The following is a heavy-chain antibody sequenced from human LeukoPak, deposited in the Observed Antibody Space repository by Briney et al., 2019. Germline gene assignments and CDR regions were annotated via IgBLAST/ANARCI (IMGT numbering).Heavy chain of an antibody. D-gene: IGHD6-13*01. CDR2: MYYSGST. V-gene: IGHV4-59*04. Sequence: SETLSLTCTVSGGSISTYYWSWIRQPPGKGLEWIGSMYYSGSTYYNPSLKSRVTISVDTSKTQFSLKLSSVTAADTAVYYCAKQQLVRCFDYWSQGTLVTVSS. CDR1: GGSISTYY. J-gene: IGHJ4*02. CDR3: AKQQLVRCFDY.